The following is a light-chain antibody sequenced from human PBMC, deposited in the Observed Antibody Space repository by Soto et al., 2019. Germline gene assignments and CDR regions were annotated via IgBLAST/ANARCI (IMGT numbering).Light chain of an antibody. CDR1: SSNIGAGYD. V-gene: IGLV1-40*01. Sequence: QSVLTQPPSVSGAPGQRVTISCTGSSSNIGAGYDVHWYQQLPGTAPKLLIYGNTNRPSRVPDRFSGSKSGTSASLAITGLQAEDEADYYCQSYDSSLSGPSFVFGTGTKLTVL. CDR3: QSYDSSLSGPSFV. CDR2: GNT. J-gene: IGLJ1*01.